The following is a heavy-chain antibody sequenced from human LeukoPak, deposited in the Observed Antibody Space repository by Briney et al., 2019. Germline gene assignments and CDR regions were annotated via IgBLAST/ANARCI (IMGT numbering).Heavy chain of an antibody. J-gene: IGHJ4*02. CDR1: GFTFSSYS. CDR2: ISSSSSYI. CDR3: ARVRNYYGSGSYAIDY. V-gene: IGHV3-21*01. D-gene: IGHD3-10*01. Sequence: GGSLRLSCAASGFTFSSYSMNWVRQAPGKGLEWVSSISSSSSYIYCADSVKGRFTFSRDNAKNSLYLQMNSLRAEDTAVYYCARVRNYYGSGSYAIDYWGQGTLVTVSS.